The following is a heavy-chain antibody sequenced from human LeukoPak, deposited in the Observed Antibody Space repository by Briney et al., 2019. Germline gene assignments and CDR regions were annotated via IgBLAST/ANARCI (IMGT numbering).Heavy chain of an antibody. J-gene: IGHJ4*02. D-gene: IGHD2-21*02. Sequence: SETLSLTCTVSGGAISSGDYYWSWIRQPPGGGLEWIGYISYSGNTYYNPSLKSRVTISVDTSKNQFSLKLSSVTAADTAVYYCARRLTYCGGDCYLFPFDYWGQGTLVTVSS. CDR2: ISYSGNT. CDR3: ARRLTYCGGDCYLFPFDY. V-gene: IGHV4-30-4*08. CDR1: GGAISSGDYY.